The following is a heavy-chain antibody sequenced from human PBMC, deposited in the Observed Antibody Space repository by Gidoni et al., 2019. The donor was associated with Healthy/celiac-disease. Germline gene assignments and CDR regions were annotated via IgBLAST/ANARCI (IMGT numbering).Heavy chain of an antibody. CDR1: GGSISSYY. J-gene: IGHJ4*02. D-gene: IGHD2-15*01. Sequence: QVQLQESGPGLVKPSETLSLTCTVSGGSISSYYWSWIRQPAGKGLEWIGRSYTSGSPNYNPSRKSRVTMSVDTSKNQFSLKRSSVTAADTAVYYCARGGVASPFDYWGQGTLVTVSS. V-gene: IGHV4-4*07. CDR3: ARGGVASPFDY. CDR2: SYTSGSP.